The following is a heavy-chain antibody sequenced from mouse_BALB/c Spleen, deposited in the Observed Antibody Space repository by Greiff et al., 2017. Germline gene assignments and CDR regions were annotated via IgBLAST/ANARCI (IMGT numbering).Heavy chain of an antibody. J-gene: IGHJ2*01. D-gene: IGHD2-4*01. CDR1: GFNIKDTY. CDR3: ARWDYYDSGFDY. Sequence: DVKLQESGAELVKPGASVKLSCTASGFNIKDTYMHWVKQRPEQGLEWIGRIDPANGNTKYDPKFQGKATITADTSSNTAYLQLSSLTSEDTAVYYCARWDYYDSGFDYWGQGTTLSVSS. CDR2: IDPANGNT. V-gene: IGHV14-3*02.